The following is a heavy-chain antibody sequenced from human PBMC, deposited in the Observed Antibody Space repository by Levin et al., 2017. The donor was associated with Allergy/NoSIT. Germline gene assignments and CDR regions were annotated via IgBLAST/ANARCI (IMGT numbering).Heavy chain of an antibody. CDR1: GFTVSSNY. J-gene: IGHJ4*02. V-gene: IGHV3-53*01. D-gene: IGHD3-10*01. CDR3: ARDPRGLGEVRDF. CDR2: IYSGGST. Sequence: GESLKISCAASGFTVSSNYMSWVRQAPGKGLEWVSVIYSGGSTYYADSVKGRFTISRDNSKNTLYLQMNSLRAEDTAVYYCARDPRGLGEVRDFWGQGTLVTVSS.